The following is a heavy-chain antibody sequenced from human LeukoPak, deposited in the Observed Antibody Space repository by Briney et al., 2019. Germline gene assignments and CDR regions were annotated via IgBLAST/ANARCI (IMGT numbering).Heavy chain of an antibody. J-gene: IGHJ4*02. V-gene: IGHV3-48*04. CDR2: INEGSSVI. Sequence: PGGSLRLSCAASGFSFSIYSLTWVRQAPGKGLEWIAYINEGSSVIYYAVSVEGRFTVSRDNAKNTLYLQMNSLRAEDTAVYFCAKRGVVIRVILVGFHKEAYYFDSWGQGALVTVSS. D-gene: IGHD3-22*01. CDR1: GFSFSIYS. CDR3: AKRGVVIRVILVGFHKEAYYFDS.